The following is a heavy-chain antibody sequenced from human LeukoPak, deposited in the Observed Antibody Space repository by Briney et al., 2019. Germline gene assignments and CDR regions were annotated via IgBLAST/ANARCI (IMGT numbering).Heavy chain of an antibody. Sequence: ASVKVSCKASGYTFTSYGISWVRQAPGQGLEWMGWISAYNGNTNYAQKPQGRVAMTTDTSTSTAYMELRSLRSDDTAVYYCARYISPNKPNWFDPWGQGTLVTVSS. CDR3: ARYISPNKPNWFDP. CDR1: GYTFTSYG. V-gene: IGHV1-18*01. CDR2: ISAYNGNT. D-gene: IGHD1-14*01. J-gene: IGHJ5*02.